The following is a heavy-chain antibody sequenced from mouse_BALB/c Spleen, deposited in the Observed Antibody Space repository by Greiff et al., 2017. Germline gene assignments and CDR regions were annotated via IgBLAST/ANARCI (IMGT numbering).Heavy chain of an antibody. CDR1: GYTFTDYE. J-gene: IGHJ3*01. CDR3: TRWNYDYAFAY. CDR2: IDPETGGT. D-gene: IGHD2-4*01. V-gene: IGHV1-15*01. Sequence: QVQLQQSGAELVRPGASVTLSCKASGYTFTDYEMHWVKQTPVHGLEWIGAIDPETGGTAYNQKFKGKATLTADKSSSTAYMELRSLTSEDSAVYYCTRWNYDYAFAYWGQGTLVTVSA.